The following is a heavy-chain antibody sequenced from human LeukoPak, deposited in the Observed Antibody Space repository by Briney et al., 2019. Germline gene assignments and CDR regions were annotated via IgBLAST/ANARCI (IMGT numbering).Heavy chain of an antibody. CDR1: GFTFSSYG. CDR2: IWYDGSNN. Sequence: GRSLRLSCAASGFTFSSYGMHWVRQAPGKGLEWVAVIWYDGSNNDYADSVKGRFTISRDNSKNTLYLQMNSLRAEDTAVYYCARDASLYSSTWYSRRKTNNWFDPWGQGTLVTVSS. D-gene: IGHD6-13*01. J-gene: IGHJ5*02. V-gene: IGHV3-33*01. CDR3: ARDASLYSSTWYSRRKTNNWFDP.